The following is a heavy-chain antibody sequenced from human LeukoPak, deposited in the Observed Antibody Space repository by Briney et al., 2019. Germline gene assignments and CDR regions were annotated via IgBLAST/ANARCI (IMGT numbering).Heavy chain of an antibody. D-gene: IGHD3-10*01. CDR1: GGSFSGYY. CDR3: ARDDYFGDLDAFDI. CDR2: INHSGST. V-gene: IGHV4-34*01. Sequence: SETLSLTCAVYGGSFSGYYWSWIRQPPGKGLEWIGEINHSGSTNYNPSLKSRVTISVDTSKNQFSLKLTSVTAADTAVYYCARDDYFGDLDAFDIWGQGTRVSVSS. J-gene: IGHJ3*02.